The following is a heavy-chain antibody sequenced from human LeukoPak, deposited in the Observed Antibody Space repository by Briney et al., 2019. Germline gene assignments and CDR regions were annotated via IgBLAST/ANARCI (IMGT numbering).Heavy chain of an antibody. J-gene: IGHJ4*02. CDR3: ARDGGGIAVAGTAY. D-gene: IGHD6-19*01. Sequence: PGGSLRLSCAASGFTFSSYSMNWVRQAPGKGLEWVSSISSSSYIYYADSVKGRFTISRDNAKNSLYLQMNSLRAEDTAVYYCARDGGGIAVAGTAYWGQGTLVTVSS. CDR1: GFTFSSYS. V-gene: IGHV3-21*01. CDR2: ISSSSYI.